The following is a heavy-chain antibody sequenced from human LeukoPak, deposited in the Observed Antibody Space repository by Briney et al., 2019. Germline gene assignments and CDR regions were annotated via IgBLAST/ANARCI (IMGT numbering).Heavy chain of an antibody. CDR2: IYYSGST. CDR1: GGSISSYY. V-gene: IGHV4-4*07. CDR3: ASGYSSGWSDY. Sequence: PSETLSLTCTVSGGSISSYYWSWIRQPAGKGLEWIGRIYYSGSTNYNPSLKSRVTISVDTSKNQFSLKLSSVTAADTAVYYCASGYSSGWSDYWGQGTLVTVSS. J-gene: IGHJ4*02. D-gene: IGHD6-19*01.